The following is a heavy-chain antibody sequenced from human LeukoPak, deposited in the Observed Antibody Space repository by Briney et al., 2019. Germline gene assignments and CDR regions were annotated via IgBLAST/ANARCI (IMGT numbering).Heavy chain of an antibody. J-gene: IGHJ5*02. CDR3: ARSRAFNSGAFDP. CDR2: IYNGVNT. V-gene: IGHV4-61*01. Sequence: SETLSLTCTVSGASVSSASYWGWIRQPPGKGVEWIAHIYNGVNTNYNPSLKSRVTISVDTSKNQFSLRLNSVTAADTAVYYCARSRAFNSGAFDPWGQGSLVTVSS. D-gene: IGHD1-26*01. CDR1: GASVSSASY.